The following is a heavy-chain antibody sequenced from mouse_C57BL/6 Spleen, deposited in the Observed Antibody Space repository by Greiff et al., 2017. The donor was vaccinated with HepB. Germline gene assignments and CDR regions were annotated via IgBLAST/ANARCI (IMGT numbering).Heavy chain of an antibody. D-gene: IGHD4-1*01. CDR1: SYTFTSYW. V-gene: IGHV1-53*01. CDR2: INPSNGGT. J-gene: IGHJ2*01. CDR3: AREGNWDVGYFDY. Sequence: VKLQQPGTELVKPGASVKLSCKASSYTFTSYWMHWVKQRPGQGLEWIGNINPSNGGTNYNEKFKSKATLTVDKSSSTAYMQLSSLTSEDSAVYYCAREGNWDVGYFDYWGQGTTLTVSS.